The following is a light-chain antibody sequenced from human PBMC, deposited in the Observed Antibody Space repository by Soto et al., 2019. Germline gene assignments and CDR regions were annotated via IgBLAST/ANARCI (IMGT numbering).Light chain of an antibody. CDR1: QTVSTN. CDR3: QQYNSWPPWT. Sequence: EIVMTQSPATLSVSPGEGATLSCRASQTVSTNLAWYQQEPGQAPRLXXHGASTRATGIPARFSGIVSGTEFTLTIRSLQSEDFAVYYGQQYNSWPPWTFGQGTKVDIK. CDR2: GAS. V-gene: IGKV3-15*01. J-gene: IGKJ1*01.